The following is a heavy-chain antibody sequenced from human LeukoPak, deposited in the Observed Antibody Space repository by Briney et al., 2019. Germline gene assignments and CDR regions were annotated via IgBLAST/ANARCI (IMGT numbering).Heavy chain of an antibody. CDR3: AKDLRYYGSGSSLDY. J-gene: IGHJ4*02. CDR2: ISYDGSNK. CDR1: GFTFSSYG. V-gene: IGHV3-30*18. Sequence: SGRSLRLSCAASGFTFSSYGMHWVRQAPGKGLEWVAVISYDGSNKYYADSVKGRFTISRDNSKNTLYLQMNSLTAEDTAVYYCAKDLRYYGSGSSLDYWGQGTLVTVSS. D-gene: IGHD3-10*01.